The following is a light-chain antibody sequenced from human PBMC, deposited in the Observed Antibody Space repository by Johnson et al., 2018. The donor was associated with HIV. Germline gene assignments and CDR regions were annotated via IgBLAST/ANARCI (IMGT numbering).Light chain of an antibody. Sequence: QAVLTQPPSVSAAPGQKVTISCSGSSSNIGNNYVSWYQQVPGTAPKLLIYDNNRRPSGIPDRFPGSKSGASATLVITGLQQGDEADYYCGVWDASLRPHYVFGTGTTITVL. CDR1: SSNIGNNY. V-gene: IGLV1-51*01. CDR3: GVWDASLRPHYV. J-gene: IGLJ1*01. CDR2: DNN.